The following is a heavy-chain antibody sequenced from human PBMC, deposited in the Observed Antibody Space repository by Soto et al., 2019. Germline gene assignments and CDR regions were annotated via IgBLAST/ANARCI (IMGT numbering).Heavy chain of an antibody. V-gene: IGHV3-74*01. D-gene: IGHD3-9*01. CDR3: AGDFDLNSWYFDL. Sequence: GGPLRLSCAASGFTFSSYWMHWVRQAPGKGLVWVSRTNTDGSSTSYADFVKGRFTISRDNAKNTLYLQMNSLRAEDTAVYYCAGDFDLNSWYFDLWGRGTLVTVSS. CDR2: TNTDGSST. CDR1: GFTFSSYW. J-gene: IGHJ2*01.